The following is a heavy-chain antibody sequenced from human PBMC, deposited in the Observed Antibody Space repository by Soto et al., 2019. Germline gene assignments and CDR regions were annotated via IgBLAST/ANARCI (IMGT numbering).Heavy chain of an antibody. CDR1: GASIISENW. D-gene: IGHD1-26*01. CDR2: IHHTGSA. Sequence: QVQLQESGPGLVKPSGTLSLTCAVSGASIISENWWTWVRQSPGKGLEWIGEIHHTGSATYNPSLDSRVTMSVDKSKNHFSLILSSVTAADTALYYCAKSWELRRGFASWGQGTLVTVSS. CDR3: AKSWELRRGFAS. V-gene: IGHV4-4*02. J-gene: IGHJ4*02.